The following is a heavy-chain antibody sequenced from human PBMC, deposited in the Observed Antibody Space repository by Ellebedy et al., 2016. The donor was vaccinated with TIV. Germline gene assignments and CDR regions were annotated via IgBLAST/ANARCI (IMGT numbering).Heavy chain of an antibody. CDR2: ISGSGVTT. D-gene: IGHD6-19*01. CDR3: AGYRGEAVAGNWFDP. Sequence: PGGSLILSCADSGFTFNTYAMSWVRQAPGKGLEWVSHISGSGVTTYYADSVRGRFSISRDNSKNTLFLQMNSLRADDTAVYYCAGYRGEAVAGNWFDPWGQGTLVTVSS. J-gene: IGHJ5*02. CDR1: GFTFNTYA. V-gene: IGHV3-23*01.